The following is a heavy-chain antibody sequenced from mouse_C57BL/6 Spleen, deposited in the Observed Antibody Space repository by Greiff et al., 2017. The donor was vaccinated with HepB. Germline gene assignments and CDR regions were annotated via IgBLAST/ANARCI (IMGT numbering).Heavy chain of an antibody. J-gene: IGHJ1*03. CDR1: GYSITSGYY. Sequence: DVQLQESGPGLVKPSQSLSLTCSVTGYSITSGYYWNWIRQFPGNKLEWMGYISYDGSNNYNPSLKNRISITRDTSKNQFFLKLNSVTTEDTATYYCANGEVHWYFDVWGTGTTVTVSS. CDR3: ANGEVHWYFDV. CDR2: ISYDGSN. V-gene: IGHV3-6*01.